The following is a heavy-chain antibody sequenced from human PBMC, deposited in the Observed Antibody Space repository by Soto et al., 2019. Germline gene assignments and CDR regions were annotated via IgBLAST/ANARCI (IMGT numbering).Heavy chain of an antibody. J-gene: IGHJ4*02. CDR3: ARDPGVGYFDWLGFDY. CDR2: IWYDGSNK. V-gene: IGHV3-33*01. Sequence: QVQLVESGGGVVQPGRSLRLSCAASGFTFSSYGMHWVRQAPGKGLEWVAVIWYDGSNKYYADSVKGRFTISRDNSKNTLYLQMNSLRAEDTAVYYCARDPGVGYFDWLGFDYWGQGTLVTVSS. D-gene: IGHD3-9*01. CDR1: GFTFSSYG.